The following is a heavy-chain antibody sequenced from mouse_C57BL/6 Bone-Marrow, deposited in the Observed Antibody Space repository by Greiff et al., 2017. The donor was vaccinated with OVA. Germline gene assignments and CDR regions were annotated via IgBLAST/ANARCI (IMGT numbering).Heavy chain of an antibody. Sequence: EVQLVESGPGLVKPSQSLSLTCSVTGYSITSGYYWNWIRQFPGNKLEWMGYISYDGSNNYNPSLKNRISITRDTSKNQFFLKLNSVTTEDTATYYCARYYPYWYFDVWGTGTTVTVSS. J-gene: IGHJ1*03. V-gene: IGHV3-6*01. CDR3: ARYYPYWYFDV. CDR1: GYSITSGYY. CDR2: ISYDGSN. D-gene: IGHD1-1*01.